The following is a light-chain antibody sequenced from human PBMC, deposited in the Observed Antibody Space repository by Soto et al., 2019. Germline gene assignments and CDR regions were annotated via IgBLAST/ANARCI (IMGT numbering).Light chain of an antibody. CDR2: GNN. Sequence: QSVLTQPPSVSGAPGQRVTISCTGSTSNIGAGFDVHWYQQFPGTAPKLLIDGNNNRPSGVPDRFSGSKSGTSASLAITGLQAEDEADYYCQSYDSRLSGSRVFGTGTKVTVL. CDR1: TSNIGAGFD. V-gene: IGLV1-40*01. J-gene: IGLJ1*01. CDR3: QSYDSRLSGSRV.